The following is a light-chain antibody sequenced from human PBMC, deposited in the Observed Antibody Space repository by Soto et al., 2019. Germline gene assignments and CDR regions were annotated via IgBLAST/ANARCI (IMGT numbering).Light chain of an antibody. CDR3: QQYNSYST. CDR1: QSIGNY. V-gene: IGKV1-5*03. J-gene: IGKJ1*01. Sequence: DIQMTQSPSTLSASVGDRVTITCRASQSIGNYLAWYQQKPGKAPNLLIYKASSLESGVPSRFSGSGSGTEFTLTISSLQPDDFATYYCQQYNSYSTFGQGTKVEIK. CDR2: KAS.